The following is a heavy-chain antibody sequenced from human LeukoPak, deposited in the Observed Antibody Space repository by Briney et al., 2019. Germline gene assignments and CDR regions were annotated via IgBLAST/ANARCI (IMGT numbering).Heavy chain of an antibody. D-gene: IGHD5-12*01. Sequence: GGSLRLSCEASGFPFSTYSMTWVRQAPGKGLEWVASISSSGSYIYYADSVKGRFTISRDNSKNTLYLQMNSLRAEDTAVYYCARDPKWLDYWGQGTLVTVSS. CDR3: ARDPKWLDY. V-gene: IGHV3-21*01. CDR1: GFPFSTYS. J-gene: IGHJ4*02. CDR2: ISSSGSYI.